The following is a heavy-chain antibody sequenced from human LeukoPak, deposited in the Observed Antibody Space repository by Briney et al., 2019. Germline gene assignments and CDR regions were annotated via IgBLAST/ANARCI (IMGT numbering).Heavy chain of an antibody. CDR2: IYYNGST. V-gene: IGHV4-59*01. CDR1: GVSISSYY. Sequence: SETLSLTCTVSGVSISSYYWRWIRQATGKGLEWIGYIYYNGSTNYTASLKRRESISVDKSKKQFSLQLISMTTADTAGHSCSIGNGGNAFDYSGQGTLVTVSS. CDR3: SIGNGGNAFDY. J-gene: IGHJ4*02. D-gene: IGHD4-23*01.